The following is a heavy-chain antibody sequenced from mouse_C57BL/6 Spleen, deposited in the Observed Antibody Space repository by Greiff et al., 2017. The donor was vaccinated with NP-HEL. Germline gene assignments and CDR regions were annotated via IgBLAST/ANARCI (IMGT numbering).Heavy chain of an antibody. Sequence: EVKLMESGEGLVKPGGSLKLSCAASGFTFSSYAMSWVRQTPEKRLEWVAYISSGGDYIYYADTVKGRFTISRDNARNTLYLQMISLKSEDTAMYYCTSAYYYGSSYYCDYWGQGTTLTVSS. CDR3: TSAYYYGSSYYCDY. CDR2: ISSGGDYI. CDR1: GFTFSSYA. V-gene: IGHV5-9-1*02. J-gene: IGHJ2*01. D-gene: IGHD1-1*01.